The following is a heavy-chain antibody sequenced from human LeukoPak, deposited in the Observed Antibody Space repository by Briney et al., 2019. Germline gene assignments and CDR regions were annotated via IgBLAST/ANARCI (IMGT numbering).Heavy chain of an antibody. Sequence: GGSLRLSCAASGFTFSSYWMHWVRQAPGKGLVWVSRINSDRSSTSYADSVKGRFTISRDNAKNTLYLQMHSLRAEDTAVYYCASTLLDAYSPIDYWGQGTLVTVSS. J-gene: IGHJ4*02. D-gene: IGHD2-21*01. CDR3: ASTLLDAYSPIDY. CDR1: GFTFSSYW. CDR2: INSDRSST. V-gene: IGHV3-74*01.